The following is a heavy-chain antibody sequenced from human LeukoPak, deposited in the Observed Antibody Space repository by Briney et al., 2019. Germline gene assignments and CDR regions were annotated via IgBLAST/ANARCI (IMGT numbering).Heavy chain of an antibody. CDR2: IYSGGST. D-gene: IGHD6-13*01. V-gene: IGHV3-53*01. Sequence: GGSLRLSCAASGFTVSSNYMSWVRQAPGKGLEWVSVIYSGGSTYYADSVKGRFTISRDNSKNTLYLQMNSLRAEDTAVYYCARIIAAAGHFDYWGQGTLVTVSS. J-gene: IGHJ4*02. CDR1: GFTVSSNY. CDR3: ARIIAAAGHFDY.